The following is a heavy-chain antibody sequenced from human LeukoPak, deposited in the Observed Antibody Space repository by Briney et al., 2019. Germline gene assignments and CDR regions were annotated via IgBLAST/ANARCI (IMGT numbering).Heavy chain of an antibody. V-gene: IGHV4-34*01. CDR3: ARGAGCSSTSCKAYYYYYMDV. J-gene: IGHJ6*03. D-gene: IGHD2-2*01. Sequence: SETLSLTCADYGGSFSGYYWSWIRQPPGKGLEWIGEINHSGSTNYNPSLKSRVTISVDTSKNKFSLKLSSVTAADTAVYYCARGAGCSSTSCKAYYYYYMDVWGQGTLVTVSS. CDR1: GGSFSGYY. CDR2: INHSGST.